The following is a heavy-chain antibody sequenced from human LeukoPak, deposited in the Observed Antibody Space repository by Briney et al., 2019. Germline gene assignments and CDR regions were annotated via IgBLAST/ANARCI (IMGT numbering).Heavy chain of an antibody. V-gene: IGHV1-2*02. CDR3: ARNYGGTSKYFDY. J-gene: IGHJ4*02. CDR2: ISPNSGGT. Sequence: GASVKVSGKASGYSFNDYYIHWVRQAPGQGLEWMGWISPNSGGTNYAQNFQGRVTMTRDTSITTAYMELSGLTSDDTALYYCARNYGGTSKYFDYWGQGTLVTVSS. D-gene: IGHD4-23*01. CDR1: GYSFNDYY.